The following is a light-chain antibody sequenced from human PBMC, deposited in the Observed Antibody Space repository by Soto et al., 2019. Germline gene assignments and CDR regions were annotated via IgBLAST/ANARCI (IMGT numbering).Light chain of an antibody. CDR1: QSVSTS. J-gene: IGKJ4*02. Sequence: EIVLTQSPATLSLSPGERATLFCRASQSVSTSVGWYQQKPGQAPRLLIYHASNRVTGVPARFSGSGSGTDFTLTISSLEREDLAGYYCPQSSSWLTFGGGTKVEIK. V-gene: IGKV3-11*01. CDR3: PQSSSWLT. CDR2: HAS.